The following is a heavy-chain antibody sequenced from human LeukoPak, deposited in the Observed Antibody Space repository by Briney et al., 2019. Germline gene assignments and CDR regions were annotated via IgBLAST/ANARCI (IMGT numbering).Heavy chain of an antibody. CDR2: ISSSSIYI. CDR1: GFTFSNYR. V-gene: IGHV3-21*01. D-gene: IGHD5-24*01. Sequence: PGGSLRLSCAASGFTFSNYRMNWVRQAPGKGLEWVSSISSSSIYIYYADSLKGRFTISRGNAKNSLYLQMNSLRAEDTAVYYCARGRDGYNLVDAFDIWGQGIMVTVSS. J-gene: IGHJ3*02. CDR3: ARGRDGYNLVDAFDI.